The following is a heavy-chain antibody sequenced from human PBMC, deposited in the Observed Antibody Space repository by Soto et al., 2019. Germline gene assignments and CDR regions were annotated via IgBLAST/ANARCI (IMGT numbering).Heavy chain of an antibody. D-gene: IGHD3-10*01. V-gene: IGHV3-33*01. J-gene: IGHJ4*02. CDR2: IWYDGSNK. Sequence: ESGGGVVQPGRSLRLSCAASGFTFSSSGMHWVRQAPGKGLEWVAVIWYDGSNKYYADSVKGRFTISRDNSKNTLYLQMNSLRAEDTAVYYCAREKDYYGSGSYYGYWGQGTLVTVSS. CDR1: GFTFSSSG. CDR3: AREKDYYGSGSYYGY.